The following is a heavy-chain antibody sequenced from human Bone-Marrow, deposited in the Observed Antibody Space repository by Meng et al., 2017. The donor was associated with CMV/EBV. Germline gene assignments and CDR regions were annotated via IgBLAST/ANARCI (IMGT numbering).Heavy chain of an antibody. J-gene: IGHJ4*02. D-gene: IGHD3-3*01. V-gene: IGHV3-30*02. CDR2: IRYDGSNT. CDR3: AKGLSNYDSWGGCDH. CDR1: GFTFSSYG. Sequence: GESLKISCAASGFTFSSYGMHWVRQAPGKGLEWVAFIRYDGSNTYYADSVKGRFSISRDNSENMLYLQMGSLRPEDTAVYYCAKGLSNYDSWGGCDHWGQGTLVTVSS.